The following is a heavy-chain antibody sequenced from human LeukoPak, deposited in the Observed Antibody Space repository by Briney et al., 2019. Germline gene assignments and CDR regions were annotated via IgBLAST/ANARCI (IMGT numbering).Heavy chain of an antibody. J-gene: IGHJ4*02. V-gene: IGHV6-1*01. CDR2: TYYRSKWYN. Sequence: SQTLSLTCAISGDSVSTNSAAWNWSRQTPSRGLEWLGRTYYRSKWYNDCAVSVKIRITVNPDTSKNQFSLQLKSVTPEDTAVYYCARGRKWGESGFDYWGQGTLVTVSS. D-gene: IGHD1-26*01. CDR3: ARGRKWGESGFDY. CDR1: GDSVSTNSAA.